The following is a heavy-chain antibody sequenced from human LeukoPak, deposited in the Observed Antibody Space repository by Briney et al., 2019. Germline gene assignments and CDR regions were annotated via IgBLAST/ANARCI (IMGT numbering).Heavy chain of an antibody. CDR1: GVSISSSNSY. CDR2: TYYTGNT. Sequence: SETLSLTCTVSGVSISSSNSYWGWIRQPPGKGLEWIGSTYYTGNTYYNASLKSRVTISIDTSNNQISLRLISVTATDTAMYYCARQTGSGLFTLPGGQGTLVTVSS. CDR3: ARQTGSGLFTLP. V-gene: IGHV4-39*01. D-gene: IGHD3/OR15-3a*01. J-gene: IGHJ4*02.